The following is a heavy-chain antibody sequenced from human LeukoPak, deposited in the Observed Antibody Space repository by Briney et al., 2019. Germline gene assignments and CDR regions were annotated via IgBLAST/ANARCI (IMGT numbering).Heavy chain of an antibody. D-gene: IGHD3-3*01. J-gene: IGHJ4*02. CDR2: IYYSGST. Sequence: PSETLSLTCTVSGGSISSYYWSWIRQPPGKGLEWIGYIYYSGSTNYNPSLKSRVTISVDTSKNQFSLKLSSVTAADTAVYYCARHYYDFWSGNGGYFDYWGQGTLVTVSS. CDR1: GGSISSYY. CDR3: ARHYYDFWSGNGGYFDY. V-gene: IGHV4-59*01.